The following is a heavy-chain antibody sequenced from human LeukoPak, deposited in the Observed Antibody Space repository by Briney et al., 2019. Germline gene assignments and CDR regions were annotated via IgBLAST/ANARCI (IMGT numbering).Heavy chain of an antibody. Sequence: PGGSLRLSCTASGFTFSTYWTLWVRQAPGKGREGLSSISSSSSYIYYADSVKGRFTISRDNAKNSLYLQMNSLRAEDTAVYHCARVRDYYETSFDPWGQGTLVTVSS. CDR3: ARVRDYYETSFDP. D-gene: IGHD3-22*01. J-gene: IGHJ5*02. CDR1: GFTFSTYW. V-gene: IGHV3-21*01. CDR2: ISSSSSYI.